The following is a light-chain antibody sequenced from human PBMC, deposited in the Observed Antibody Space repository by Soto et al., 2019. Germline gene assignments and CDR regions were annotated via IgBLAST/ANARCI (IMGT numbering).Light chain of an antibody. CDR1: QSIHTS. J-gene: IGKJ1*01. CDR2: GAS. V-gene: IGKV3-20*01. CDR3: QQYDSSPKT. Sequence: VLTQSPATLSLSPGERATLSCRASQSIHTSLAWYQQKSGKPPRLLIYGASSRATGIPDRFSGTGSGTDFTLTISRLEPEDFAVYYCQQYDSSPKTFGQGTKWIS.